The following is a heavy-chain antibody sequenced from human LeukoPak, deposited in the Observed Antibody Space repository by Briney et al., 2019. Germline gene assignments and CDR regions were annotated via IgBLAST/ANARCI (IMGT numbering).Heavy chain of an antibody. CDR3: ARSRFGTARGKNYYYYMDV. V-gene: IGHV1-69-2*01. CDR1: GYTFTDYY. J-gene: IGHJ6*03. Sequence: ASVKISCKVSGYTFTDYYMHWVQQAPGKGLEWMGLVDPEDGETIYAEKFQGRVTITADTSTDTAYMELSSLRSEGTAVYYCARSRFGTARGKNYYYYMDVWGKGTTVIVSS. D-gene: IGHD3-10*01. CDR2: VDPEDGET.